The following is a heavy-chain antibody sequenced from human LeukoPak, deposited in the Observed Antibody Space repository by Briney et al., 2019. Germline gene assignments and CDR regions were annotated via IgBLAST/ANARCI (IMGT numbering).Heavy chain of an antibody. CDR1: GFTFSSYA. CDR2: ISYDGSNK. D-gene: IGHD4-17*01. V-gene: IGHV3-30*04. Sequence: PGGSLRLSCAASGFTFSSYAMHWVRQAPGKGLEWVAVISYDGSNKYYADSVKGRFTISRDNSKNTLYLQMNSLRAEDTAVYYCAKVVYGDYIRYFDYWGQGALVTVSS. CDR3: AKVVYGDYIRYFDY. J-gene: IGHJ4*02.